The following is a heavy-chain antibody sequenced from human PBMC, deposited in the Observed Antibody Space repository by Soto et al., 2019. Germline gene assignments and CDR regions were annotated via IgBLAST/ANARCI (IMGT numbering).Heavy chain of an antibody. V-gene: IGHV4-31*03. CDR1: GGSISSGGYY. CDR2: IYYSGST. D-gene: IGHD3-22*01. CDR3: ARIVEGYYLFDY. Sequence: QVQLQESGPGLVKPSQTLSLTCTVSGGSISSGGYYWSWIRQHPGKGLEWIGYIYYSGSTYYNPSLESRVTISVDTSKNQFSLKLSSVTAADTAVYYCARIVEGYYLFDYWGQGTLVTVSS. J-gene: IGHJ4*02.